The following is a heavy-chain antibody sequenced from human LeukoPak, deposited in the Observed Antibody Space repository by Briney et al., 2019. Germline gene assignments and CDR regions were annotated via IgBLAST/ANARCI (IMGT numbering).Heavy chain of an antibody. CDR1: GFTVSSNY. J-gene: IGHJ4*02. D-gene: IGHD4-17*01. V-gene: IGHV3-66*01. CDR3: ARGFTHDYGDYFDY. CDR2: IYSDSGGST. Sequence: GGSLRLSCAASGFTVSSNYMSWVRQAPGKGLEWVSVIYSDSGGSTYYAASVKGRFTMSRDNSKNTLYLHMNSLRAEDTAVYYCARGFTHDYGDYFDYWGQGTLVTVSS.